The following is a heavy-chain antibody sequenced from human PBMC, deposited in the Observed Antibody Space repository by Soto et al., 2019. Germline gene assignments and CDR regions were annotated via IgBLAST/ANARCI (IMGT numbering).Heavy chain of an antibody. V-gene: IGHV1-46*01. CDR3: ARDWGVITMVVEPYPAAFPI. CDR1: GYTFTSYY. D-gene: IGHD3-22*01. CDR2: INPSGGST. Sequence: AAVKVSCKASGYTFTSYYMHWVRQAPGQGLEWMGIINPSGGSTSYAQKFQGRVTMTRDTSTSTVYMELSSLRSEDTAVYYCARDWGVITMVVEPYPAAFPICGQGEIVTV. J-gene: IGHJ3*02.